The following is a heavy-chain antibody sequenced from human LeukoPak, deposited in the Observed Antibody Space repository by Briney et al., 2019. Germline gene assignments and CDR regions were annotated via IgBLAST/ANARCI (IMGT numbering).Heavy chain of an antibody. Sequence: GASVKVSCKASGYTFTSYGISWVRQAPGQGLEWMGWISAYNGNTNYAQKLQGRVTMTTDTSTSTAYMELRSLRAEDTAVYYCAKLDVYDILTGYYKGIEYWGQGTLVTVSS. D-gene: IGHD3-9*01. CDR2: ISAYNGNT. V-gene: IGHV1-18*01. CDR1: GYTFTSYG. J-gene: IGHJ4*02. CDR3: AKLDVYDILTGYYKGIEY.